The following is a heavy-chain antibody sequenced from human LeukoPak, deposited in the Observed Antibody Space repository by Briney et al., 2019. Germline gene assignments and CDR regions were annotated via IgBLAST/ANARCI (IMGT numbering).Heavy chain of an antibody. D-gene: IGHD1-26*01. CDR2: IYTSGST. CDR1: GGSISSGSYY. CDR3: ARRGPTDWFDP. Sequence: SETLSLTCTVSGGSISSGSYYWSWIRQPAGKGLEWIGRIYTSGSTNYNPSLKSRVTMSVDTSKNQFSLKLSSVTAADTAVYYCARRGPTDWFDPWGQGTLVTVSS. V-gene: IGHV4-61*02. J-gene: IGHJ5*02.